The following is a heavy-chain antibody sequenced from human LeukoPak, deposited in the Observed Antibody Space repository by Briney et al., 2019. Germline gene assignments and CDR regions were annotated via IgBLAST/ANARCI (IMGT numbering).Heavy chain of an antibody. D-gene: IGHD3-10*01. Sequence: GGSLRLSCAASGFTFSSYSMNWVRQAPGKGLEWVSSISSSSSYIYYADSVKGRFTIPRDNAKNSLYLQMNSLRAEDTAVYYCAKIPWYYYGSGSYLVDYWGQGTLVTVSS. J-gene: IGHJ4*02. CDR2: ISSSSSYI. CDR3: AKIPWYYYGSGSYLVDY. CDR1: GFTFSSYS. V-gene: IGHV3-21*04.